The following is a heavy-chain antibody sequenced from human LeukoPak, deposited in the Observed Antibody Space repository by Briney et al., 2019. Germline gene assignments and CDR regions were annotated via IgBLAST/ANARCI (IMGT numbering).Heavy chain of an antibody. V-gene: IGHV4-30-2*01. J-gene: IGHJ5*02. Sequence: SETLSLTCAVSGGSITTGGFSWSWIRQPPGKGLEWIGYIYGGGDTYYSPSLESRVTLSLDRSKNQFSLHLSSVTAADTAVYYCARGAPVHLTGYYRVFFDPWGQGVLVTVPS. D-gene: IGHD3-9*01. CDR3: ARGAPVHLTGYYRVFFDP. CDR2: IYGGGDT. CDR1: GGSITTGGFS.